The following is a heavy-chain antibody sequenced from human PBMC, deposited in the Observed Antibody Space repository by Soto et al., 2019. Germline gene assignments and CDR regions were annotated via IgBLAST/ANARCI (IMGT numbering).Heavy chain of an antibody. D-gene: IGHD3-16*01. CDR2: ITWNSGTR. Sequence: GGSLRLSCAASGFTFYEYAMHWFRQFPFKGLEWVSGITWNSGTRGYADSVKGRFTISRDNAKNSLYLEMTSLRPEDTAFYHCAKDGGGYAYNYELDSWGQGTLVTVSS. V-gene: IGHV3-9*01. CDR1: GFTFYEYA. CDR3: AKDGGGYAYNYELDS. J-gene: IGHJ4*02.